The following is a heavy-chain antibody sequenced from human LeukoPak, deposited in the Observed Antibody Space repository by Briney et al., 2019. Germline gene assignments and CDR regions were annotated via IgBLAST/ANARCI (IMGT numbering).Heavy chain of an antibody. V-gene: IGHV1-8*03. D-gene: IGHD6-13*01. J-gene: IGHJ6*03. Sequence: ASVKVSCKATGYTFTSYDINWVRQATGQGLEWMGWMNPNSGNTGYAQKFQGRVTITRNTSISTAYMELSSLRSEDTAVYYCARDSSSWYYYYMDVWGKGTTVTVSS. CDR2: MNPNSGNT. CDR1: GYTFTSYD. CDR3: ARDSSSWYYYYMDV.